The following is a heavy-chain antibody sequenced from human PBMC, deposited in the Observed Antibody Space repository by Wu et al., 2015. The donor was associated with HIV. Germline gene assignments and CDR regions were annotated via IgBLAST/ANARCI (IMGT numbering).Heavy chain of an antibody. CDR2: ISVYSL. V-gene: IGHV1-18*01. CDR1: GYTFYNYG. Sequence: QVQLVQSGGRVKKPGASVKVSCKTFGYTFYNYGIVWVRQAPGQGLEWLAWISVYSLHYGVNFRGRVTTSIDTSTSTAYLELRNLTFGDTAVYYCARGIYSTGTGYFDFWGQGTLVTV. J-gene: IGHJ4*02. CDR3: ARGIYSTGTGYFDF. D-gene: IGHD1-1*01.